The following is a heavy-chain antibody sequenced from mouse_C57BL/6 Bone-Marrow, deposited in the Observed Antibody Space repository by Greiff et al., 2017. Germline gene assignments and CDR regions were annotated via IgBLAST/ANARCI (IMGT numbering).Heavy chain of an antibody. V-gene: IGHV1-55*01. Sequence: QVQLQQPGAELVKPGASVKMSCKASGYTFTSYWITWVKQRPGQGLEWIGDIYPGSGSTNYNEKFKSKATLTVDTSSSTAYRQLSSLTSEESAVYYCARELRYPYGAYWGEGTLVTVSA. CDR3: ARELRYPYGAY. J-gene: IGHJ3*01. CDR2: IYPGSGST. D-gene: IGHD1-1*01. CDR1: GYTFTSYW.